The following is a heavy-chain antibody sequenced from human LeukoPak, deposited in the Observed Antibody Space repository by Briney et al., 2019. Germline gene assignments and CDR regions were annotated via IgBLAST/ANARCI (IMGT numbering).Heavy chain of an antibody. D-gene: IGHD3-10*01. Sequence: ASVKVSCKASGYTFTYYGISWVRQAPGQGLEWMGWISTYTGNTNYAQKVQDRVTMTTDTSTNTAYMELRSLRSDDTAMYYCARCGSGGSGYMDVWGKGTTVTISS. CDR3: ARCGSGGSGYMDV. J-gene: IGHJ6*03. CDR2: ISTYTGNT. V-gene: IGHV1-18*01. CDR1: GYTFTYYG.